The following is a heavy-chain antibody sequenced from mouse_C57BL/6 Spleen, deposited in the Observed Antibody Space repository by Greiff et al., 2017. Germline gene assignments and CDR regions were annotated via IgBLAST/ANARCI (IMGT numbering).Heavy chain of an antibody. D-gene: IGHD1-2*01. CDR1: GFTFSSYA. CDR3: ARERLLGLGAMDY. CDR2: ISDGGSYT. V-gene: IGHV5-4*01. J-gene: IGHJ4*01. Sequence: EVQGVESGGGLVKPGGSLKLSCAASGFTFSSYAMSWVRQTPEKRLEWVATISDGGSYTYYPDNVKGRFTISRDNAKNNLYLQMSHLKSEDTAMYYLARERLLGLGAMDYWGQGTSVTVSS.